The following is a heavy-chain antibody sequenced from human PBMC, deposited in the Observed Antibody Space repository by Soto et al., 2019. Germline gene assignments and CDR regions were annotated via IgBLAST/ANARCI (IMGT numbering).Heavy chain of an antibody. D-gene: IGHD1-26*01. CDR2: IYYSGST. V-gene: IGHV4-39*01. J-gene: IGHJ6*02. CDR1: GGSISSSSYY. Sequence: PSETLSLTCTVSGGSISSSSYYWGWIRQPPGKGLEWIGSIYYSGSTYYNPSLKSRVTISVDTSKNQFSLKLSSVTAADTAVYYCARQLVWLRGSYHYYHYGMAVWGQGTSVTVSS. CDR3: ARQLVWLRGSYHYYHYGMAV.